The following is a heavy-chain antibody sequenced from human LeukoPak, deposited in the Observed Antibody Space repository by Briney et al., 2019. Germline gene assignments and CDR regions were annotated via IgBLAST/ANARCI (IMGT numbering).Heavy chain of an antibody. J-gene: IGHJ4*02. CDR2: ISAYNGNT. CDR3: ASSEYSSSYFDY. Sequence: ASVKVSFKASGYTFTSYGISWVRQAPGQGLEWMGWISAYNGNTNYAQKLQGRVTMTTDTSTSTAYMELRSLRSDDTAVYYCASSEYSSSYFDYWGQGTLVTVSS. CDR1: GYTFTSYG. V-gene: IGHV1-18*01. D-gene: IGHD6-6*01.